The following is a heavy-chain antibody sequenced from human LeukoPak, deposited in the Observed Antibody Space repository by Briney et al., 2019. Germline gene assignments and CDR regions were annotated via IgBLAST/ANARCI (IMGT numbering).Heavy chain of an antibody. Sequence: PSETLSLTCAVSGYSITSGYYWAWIRQPPGKGLEWIGSIFRSGSTYYNPSLKSQVTMSVDTSKNHFSLQPTSVTAADTAVYYCARYDSRGSASTKFDYWGPGIQVTVSS. J-gene: IGHJ4*02. V-gene: IGHV4-38-2*01. CDR1: GYSITSGYY. CDR2: IFRSGST. CDR3: ARYDSRGSASTKFDY. D-gene: IGHD3-3*01.